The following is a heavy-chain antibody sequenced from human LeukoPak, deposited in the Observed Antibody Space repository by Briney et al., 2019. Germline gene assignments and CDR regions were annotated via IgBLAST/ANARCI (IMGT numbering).Heavy chain of an antibody. D-gene: IGHD6-6*01. Sequence: GASVKVSCKASGYTFTSYGISWVRQAPGQGLEWMGWISAYNGNTNYAQKLQGRVTMTRDTSISTAYMELSRLRSDDTAVYYCARDLTWGQLGPFGYWGQGTLVTVSS. V-gene: IGHV1-18*01. CDR1: GYTFTSYG. CDR3: ARDLTWGQLGPFGY. J-gene: IGHJ4*02. CDR2: ISAYNGNT.